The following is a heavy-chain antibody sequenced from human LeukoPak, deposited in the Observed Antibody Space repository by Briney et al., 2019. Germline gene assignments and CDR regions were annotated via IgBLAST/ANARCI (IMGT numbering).Heavy chain of an antibody. Sequence: GGSLRLSCAASGFTFSFYAMSWVRQAPGKGLEWVSLISGSGGSTYYADSVKGRFTISRDNSKNTLYLQMNSLRAEDTAVYYCAKGSYYDFWSGYHPAGFDPWGQGTLVTVSS. CDR3: AKGSYYDFWSGYHPAGFDP. CDR2: ISGSGGST. D-gene: IGHD3-3*01. V-gene: IGHV3-23*01. CDR1: GFTFSFYA. J-gene: IGHJ5*02.